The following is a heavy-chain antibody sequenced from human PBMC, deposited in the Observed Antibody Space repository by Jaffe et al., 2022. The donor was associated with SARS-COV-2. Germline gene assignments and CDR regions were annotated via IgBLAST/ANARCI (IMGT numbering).Heavy chain of an antibody. J-gene: IGHJ4*02. Sequence: EVQLVESGGGLVQPGRSLRLSCTGSGFTFGEYAMSWFRQAPGKGLEWVGFIRSKGYGGTSEYAASLKDRFSISRDDSRSIAYLQMNSLKSEDTAVYYCTRDPRYDFVAGYDDYWGQGTLVTVSS. CDR3: TRDPRYDFVAGYDDY. CDR1: GFTFGEYA. D-gene: IGHD3-9*01. CDR2: IRSKGYGGTS. V-gene: IGHV3-49*03.